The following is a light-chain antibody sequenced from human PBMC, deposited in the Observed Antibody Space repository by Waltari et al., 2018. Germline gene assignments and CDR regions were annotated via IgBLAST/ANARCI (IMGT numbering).Light chain of an antibody. J-gene: IGKJ1*01. CDR2: LGS. V-gene: IGKV2-28*01. Sequence: DIVMTQSPLSLPVTPGETASIACRSSQSIMHTNGYFYFDWYLQSPGQSPQLLIYLGSNRASGVPDRFTGSGSGTDFTLKISRVEAEDVGVYYCMQPLQTPWTFGQGTKVEIK. CDR1: QSIMHTNGYFY. CDR3: MQPLQTPWT.